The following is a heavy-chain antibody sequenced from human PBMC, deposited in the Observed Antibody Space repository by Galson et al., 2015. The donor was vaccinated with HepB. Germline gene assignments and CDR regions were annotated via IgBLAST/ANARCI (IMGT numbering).Heavy chain of an antibody. CDR3: AADLSDYYDSSGYYGY. Sequence: SVKVSCKASGFTFTSSAVQWVRQARGQRLEWIGWIVVGSGNTNYAQKFQERVTITRDMSTSTAYMELSSLRSEDTAVYYCAADLSDYYDSSGYYGYWGQGTLVTVSS. CDR2: IVVGSGNT. V-gene: IGHV1-58*01. J-gene: IGHJ4*02. CDR1: GFTFTSSA. D-gene: IGHD3-22*01.